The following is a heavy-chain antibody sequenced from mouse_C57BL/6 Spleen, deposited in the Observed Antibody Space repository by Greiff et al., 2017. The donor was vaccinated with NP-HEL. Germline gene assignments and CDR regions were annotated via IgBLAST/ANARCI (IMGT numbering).Heavy chain of an antibody. V-gene: IGHV3-6*01. CDR1: GYSITSGYY. Sequence: EVKLQESGPGLVKPSQSLSLTCSVTGYSITSGYYWNWIRQFPGNKLEWMGYISYDGSNNYNPSLKNRISITRDTSKNQFFLKLNSVTTEDTATYYCARERDEDFDYWGQGTTLTVSS. D-gene: IGHD3-3*01. CDR3: ARERDEDFDY. J-gene: IGHJ2*01. CDR2: ISYDGSN.